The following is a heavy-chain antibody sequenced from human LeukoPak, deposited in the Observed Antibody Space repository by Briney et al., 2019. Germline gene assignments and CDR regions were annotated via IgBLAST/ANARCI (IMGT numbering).Heavy chain of an antibody. J-gene: IGHJ6*03. CDR3: ARSAGIQLWLWRYYYMDV. CDR2: MNPNSGNT. CDR1: GYTFTSYD. D-gene: IGHD5-18*01. V-gene: IGHV1-8*01. Sequence: ASVKVSCKASGYTFTSYDINWVRQATGQGLEWMGWMNPNSGNTGYAQKFQGRVTMTRNTSISTAYMELSSLRSEDTAVYYCARSAGIQLWLWRYYYMDVWGKGTTVTISS.